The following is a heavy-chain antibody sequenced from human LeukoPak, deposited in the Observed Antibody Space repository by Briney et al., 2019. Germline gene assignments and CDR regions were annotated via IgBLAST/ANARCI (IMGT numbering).Heavy chain of an antibody. CDR3: ARDLRSKEDY. CDR2: ISSSSSYI. J-gene: IGHJ4*02. CDR1: GFTFSSYA. Sequence: GGSLRLSCAASGFTFSSYAMSWVRQAPGKGLEWVSSISSSSSYIYYADSVRGRFTISRDNAKNSLYLQMNSLRAEDTAVYYCARDLRSKEDYWGQGTLVTVSS. D-gene: IGHD3-10*01. V-gene: IGHV3-21*01.